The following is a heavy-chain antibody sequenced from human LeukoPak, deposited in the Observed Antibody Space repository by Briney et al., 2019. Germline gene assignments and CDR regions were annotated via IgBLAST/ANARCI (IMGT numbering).Heavy chain of an antibody. V-gene: IGHV1-2*02. CDR2: INPNSGGT. CDR1: GYTFSDYY. D-gene: IGHD3-3*01. CDR3: ARSGGPYDFWGGYLY. Sequence: ASVKVSCKASGYTFSDYYMHWVRQAPGQGLEWMGWINPNSGGTNYAQKFQGRVTMTRDTSISTAYMELSRLRSADTAVYYCARSGGPYDFWGGYLYWGQGTLVSVSS. J-gene: IGHJ4*02.